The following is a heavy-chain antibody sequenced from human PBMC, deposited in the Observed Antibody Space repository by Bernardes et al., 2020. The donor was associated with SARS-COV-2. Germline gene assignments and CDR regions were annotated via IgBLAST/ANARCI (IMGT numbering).Heavy chain of an antibody. D-gene: IGHD3-22*01. CDR2: VYVFYTGSP. J-gene: IGHJ4*02. CDR3: ARGYFDSSHSSNPFDS. V-gene: IGHV4-59*02. Sequence: SETLSLTCSVSGVSVSSSYWSWIRQPPGPRLAWIGYVYVFYTGSPNYNPSFGGRVTLSMETSKNQLSLTLTSVTAADTAIYYCARGYFDSSHSSNPFDSWGQGILVTVS. CDR1: GVSVSSSY.